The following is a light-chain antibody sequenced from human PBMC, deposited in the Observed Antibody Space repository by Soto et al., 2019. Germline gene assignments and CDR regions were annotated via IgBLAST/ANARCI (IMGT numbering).Light chain of an antibody. CDR1: QGISRY. J-gene: IGKJ5*01. CDR2: AAS. V-gene: IGKV1-8*01. Sequence: AILMTQSPSSFSASTGDRVTITCRASQGISRYLAWYQQKPGKAPKLLIYAASTLQSGVPSRFSGSGSGTDFTLTISCLQSDDFATYYCQQYYSYPITFGQGTRRES. CDR3: QQYYSYPIT.